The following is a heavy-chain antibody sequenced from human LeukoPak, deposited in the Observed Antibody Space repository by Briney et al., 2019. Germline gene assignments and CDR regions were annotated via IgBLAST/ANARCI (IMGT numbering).Heavy chain of an antibody. CDR1: GGSIRSYY. D-gene: IGHD3-16*01. Sequence: PSETLSLTCTVSGGSIRSYYWGWIRQPPGKGLEWIGSIYYSGNTYYNPSLKSRVTISVDTSNNQFSLKLSSVTAADTAVYYCATHKIYVGADFWGQGTLVTLPS. J-gene: IGHJ4*02. V-gene: IGHV4-39*01. CDR2: IYYSGNT. CDR3: ATHKIYVGADF.